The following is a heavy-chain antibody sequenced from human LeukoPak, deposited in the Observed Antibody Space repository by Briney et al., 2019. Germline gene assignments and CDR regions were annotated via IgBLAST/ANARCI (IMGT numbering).Heavy chain of an antibody. J-gene: IGHJ4*02. CDR1: GFTFSSYW. CDR2: MNSDGGAT. V-gene: IGHV3-74*01. CDR3: ASLGYSSWYAFGY. Sequence: GGSLRLSCAASGFTFSSYWVHWVRQAPGKGLVWVSRMNSDGGATNYADSVKGRFTISRDNAKNTLYLQMNSLRAEDTAVYYCASLGYSSWYAFGYWGQGTLVTVSS. D-gene: IGHD6-13*01.